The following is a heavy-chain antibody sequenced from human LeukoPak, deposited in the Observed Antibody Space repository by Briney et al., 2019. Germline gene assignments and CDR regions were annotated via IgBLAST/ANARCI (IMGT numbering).Heavy chain of an antibody. J-gene: IGHJ6*02. Sequence: ASVKVSCTASGGTFSSYAISWVRQAPGQGLEWMGGIIPIFGTANYAQKFQGRVTITADESTSTAYMELSSLRSEDTAVYYCARDLDFWSGYYTHYYYGMDVWGQGTTVTVSS. CDR2: IIPIFGTA. CDR1: GGTFSSYA. CDR3: ARDLDFWSGYYTHYYYGMDV. D-gene: IGHD3-3*01. V-gene: IGHV1-69*13.